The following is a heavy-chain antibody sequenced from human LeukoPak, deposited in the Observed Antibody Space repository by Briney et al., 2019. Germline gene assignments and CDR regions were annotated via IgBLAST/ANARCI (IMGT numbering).Heavy chain of an antibody. CDR2: ISGSGGST. CDR1: GFTFSSYA. D-gene: IGHD6-19*01. Sequence: GGSLRLSCAASGFTFSSYAMSWVRQAPGKGLEWVSAISGSGGSTYYADSVKGRFTISRDNSKNTLYLQMNSLRAEDTAVYYCARPRSIAVAGRGAFDIWGQGTMVTVSS. J-gene: IGHJ3*02. V-gene: IGHV3-23*01. CDR3: ARPRSIAVAGRGAFDI.